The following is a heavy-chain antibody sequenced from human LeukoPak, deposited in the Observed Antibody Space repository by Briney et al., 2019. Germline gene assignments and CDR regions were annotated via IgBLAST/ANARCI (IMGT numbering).Heavy chain of an antibody. J-gene: IGHJ4*02. CDR2: ISSSSSTK. D-gene: IGHD5-18*01. CDR3: ARDLSGYNYGHPFDY. Sequence: GGSLRLSCAASGFTFSSYSMNWVRQAPGKGLEWVSYISSSSSTKYYADSVKGRFTIPRDNAKNSLYLQMNSLRDEDTAVYYCARDLSGYNYGHPFDYWGQGTLVTVSS. CDR1: GFTFSSYS. V-gene: IGHV3-48*02.